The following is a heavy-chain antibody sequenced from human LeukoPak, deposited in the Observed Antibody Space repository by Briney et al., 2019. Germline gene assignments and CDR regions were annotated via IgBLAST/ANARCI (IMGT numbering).Heavy chain of an antibody. CDR3: ARFIAAKDYYYYYYMDV. Sequence: SETLSLTCTVSGGSISSYYWSWIRRPPGKGLEWIGYIYYSGSTNYNPSLKSRVTISVDTSKNQFSLKLSSVTAADTAVYYCARFIAAKDYYYYYYMDVWGKGTTVTVSS. CDR2: IYYSGST. J-gene: IGHJ6*03. D-gene: IGHD6-13*01. CDR1: GGSISSYY. V-gene: IGHV4-59*01.